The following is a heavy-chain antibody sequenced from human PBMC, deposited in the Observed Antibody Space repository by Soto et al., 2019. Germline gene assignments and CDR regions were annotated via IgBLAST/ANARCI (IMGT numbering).Heavy chain of an antibody. CDR1: GYTCNTYG. CDR3: ARDAAAHGPVFDY. Sequence: QVQLVQSGAEVRKPGASVKVSCKASGYTCNTYGISWVRQAPGQGLEWMAWISTSNGDTHYAQKVQDRVSMTTDRFASTAYMELRSLRSDDTAIYYCARDAAAHGPVFDYWGQGTLVTVST. D-gene: IGHD6-13*01. J-gene: IGHJ4*02. V-gene: IGHV1-18*04. CDR2: ISTSNGDT.